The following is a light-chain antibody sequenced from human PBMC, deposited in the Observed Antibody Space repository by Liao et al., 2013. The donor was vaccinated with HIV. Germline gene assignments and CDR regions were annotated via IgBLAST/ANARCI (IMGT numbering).Light chain of an antibody. V-gene: IGLV3-1*01. CDR2: QDT. CDR3: QVWDSSSDHYV. CDR1: KLGDKY. Sequence: SYELTQPPSVSVSPGQTASITCSGDKLGDKYACWYQQKPGQSPVVVIYQDTKRPSGIPERFSGSNSGNTATLTISRVEAGDEADYYCQVWDSSSDHYVFGTGTKVTVL. J-gene: IGLJ1*01.